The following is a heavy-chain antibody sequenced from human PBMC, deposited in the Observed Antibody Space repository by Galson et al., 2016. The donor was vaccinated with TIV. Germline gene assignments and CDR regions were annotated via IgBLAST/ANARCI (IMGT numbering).Heavy chain of an antibody. CDR3: ARDRVVDATYYYYYYGMDA. D-gene: IGHD2-15*01. CDR2: ISDGGKT. J-gene: IGHJ6*02. CDR1: GPSVSINY. V-gene: IGHV3-66*02. Sequence: LRLSCAASGPSVSINYMTWVRQAPGKGLEWVSLISDGGKTYYPDSVKGRFTISRDNSKNTLYLQMNSLRVEDTAVYYCARDRVVDATYYYYYYGMDAWGQGTAVTVSS.